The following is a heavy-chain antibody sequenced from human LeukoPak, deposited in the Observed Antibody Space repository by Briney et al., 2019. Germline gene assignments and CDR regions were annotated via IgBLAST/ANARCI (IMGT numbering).Heavy chain of an antibody. CDR3: ARMTLYGSGTVH. D-gene: IGHD3-10*01. Sequence: GGSLRLSCAASGFTFSSYSMHWVRQAPGKGLEYVSGISSNGGSTWYAGSVKGRFTISRDNSKNTVSLQLGSLRIEDTAVYHCARMTLYGSGTVHWGQGILVTVSS. CDR2: ISSNGGST. CDR1: GFTFSSYS. V-gene: IGHV3-64*02. J-gene: IGHJ4*02.